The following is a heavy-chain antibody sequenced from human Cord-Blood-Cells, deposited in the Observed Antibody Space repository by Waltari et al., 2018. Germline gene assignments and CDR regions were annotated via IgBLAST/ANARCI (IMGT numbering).Heavy chain of an antibody. CDR3: ARRVFLEWLRDDAFDI. CDR1: GGSLSSSHW. D-gene: IGHD3-3*01. Sequence: QVQLQESGPGLVKPSGTLSLTCAVPGGSLSSSHWWGWVRQPPGKGLEWIGEIYHSGSTNYNPSLKSRVTISVDKSKNQFSLKLSSVTAADTAVYYCARRVFLEWLRDDAFDIWGQGTMVTVPS. CDR2: IYHSGST. V-gene: IGHV4-4*02. J-gene: IGHJ3*02.